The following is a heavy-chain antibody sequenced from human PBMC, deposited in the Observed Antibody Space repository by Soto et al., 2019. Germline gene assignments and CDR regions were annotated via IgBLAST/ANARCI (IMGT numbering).Heavy chain of an antibody. CDR3: ARLEHSGYDYVSYFDY. CDR1: GGSISSSSYY. Sequence: QLQLQESGPGLVKPSETLSLTCTVSGGSISSSSYYWGWIRQPPGKGLEWIGSIYYSGSTYYNPSLKSRVTLSVDTSKNQFSLKLSSVTAADTAVYYCARLEHSGYDYVSYFDYWGQGTLVTVSS. J-gene: IGHJ4*02. CDR2: IYYSGST. V-gene: IGHV4-39*01. D-gene: IGHD5-12*01.